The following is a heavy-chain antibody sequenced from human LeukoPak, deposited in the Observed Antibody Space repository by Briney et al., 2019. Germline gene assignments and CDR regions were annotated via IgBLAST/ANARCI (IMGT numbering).Heavy chain of an antibody. Sequence: SETLSLTCTVSGGSISSYYWSWIRQPPGKGLEWIGYIYYSGSTNYNPSLKSRVTISVDTSKNQFSLKLSSVTAADTAVYYCARDGDIRGVMYYFDYWGQGTRVTVSS. J-gene: IGHJ4*02. D-gene: IGHD3-10*01. CDR2: IYYSGST. CDR1: GGSISSYY. V-gene: IGHV4-59*01. CDR3: ARDGDIRGVMYYFDY.